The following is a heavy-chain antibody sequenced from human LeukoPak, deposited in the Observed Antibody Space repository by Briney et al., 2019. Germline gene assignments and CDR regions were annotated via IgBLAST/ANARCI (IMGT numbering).Heavy chain of an antibody. CDR3: ARDELRSGAFDV. Sequence: PGGSLRLSCAASGVTFSTYEMNWVRQAPGKGLEWVSYISGSGDTIYYGDSVKGRFTISRDNAKNSMYLQMNSLRAEDTAVYYCARDELRSGAFDVWGQGTMVTVSS. CDR1: GVTFSTYE. V-gene: IGHV3-48*03. CDR2: ISGSGDTI. J-gene: IGHJ3*01. D-gene: IGHD4-17*01.